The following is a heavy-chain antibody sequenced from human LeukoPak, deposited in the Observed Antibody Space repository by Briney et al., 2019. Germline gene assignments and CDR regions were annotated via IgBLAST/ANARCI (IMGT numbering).Heavy chain of an antibody. J-gene: IGHJ4*02. CDR2: INPSGGST. CDR1: GYTFTSYY. V-gene: IGHV1-46*01. CDR3: ARDPRITGTKESDY. D-gene: IGHD1-7*01. Sequence: ASVKVSCKASGYTFTSYYMHWVRQAPGPGLEWMGIINPSGGSTSYAQKFQGRVTMTRDTTTSTVYMELRSLRSADTAVYYCARDPRITGTKESDYWGQGTLVTVSS.